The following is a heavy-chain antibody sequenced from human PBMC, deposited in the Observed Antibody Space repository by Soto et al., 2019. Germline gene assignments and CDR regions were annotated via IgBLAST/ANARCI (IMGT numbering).Heavy chain of an antibody. V-gene: IGHV2-5*02. CDR1: GFSLSTSGVG. Sequence: QITLKESGPTLVKPTQTLTLTCTFSGFSLSTSGVGVGWIRQPPGKALEWLALIYWDDDKRYSPSLKSRLTITKDTSKNQVVLTMTNMDPVDTATYYCALLRRITIFGVVIFSFDYWGQGTLVTVSS. D-gene: IGHD3-3*01. CDR3: ALLRRITIFGVVIFSFDY. J-gene: IGHJ4*02. CDR2: IYWDDDK.